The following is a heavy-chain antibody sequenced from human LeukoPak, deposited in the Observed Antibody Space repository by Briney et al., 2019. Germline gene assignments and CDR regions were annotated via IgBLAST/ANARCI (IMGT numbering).Heavy chain of an antibody. Sequence: PGGSLRLSCAASGFTFSSYSMNWVRQAPGKGLEWVSSISSSSSYIYYADSVKGRFTISRDNAKNSLYLQMNSLRAEDTAVYYCARSTVVTRGFDYWGQGTLVTVSS. D-gene: IGHD4-17*01. CDR3: ARSTVVTRGFDY. CDR1: GFTFSSYS. J-gene: IGHJ4*02. V-gene: IGHV3-21*04. CDR2: ISSSSSYI.